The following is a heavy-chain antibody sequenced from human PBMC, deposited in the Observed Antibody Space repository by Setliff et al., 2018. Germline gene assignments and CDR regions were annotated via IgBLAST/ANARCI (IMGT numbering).Heavy chain of an antibody. Sequence: SETLSLTCTVSGGSISSSSHYWGWIRQPPGKGLEWIGTMFDNVGTFYNPSLQSRLSMSVDTSKGELSLKLRSVTGADTAVYYCASQRLARYFDNWGQGTLVTVSS. V-gene: IGHV4-39*07. CDR1: GGSISSSSHY. D-gene: IGHD3-16*02. J-gene: IGHJ4*02. CDR3: ASQRLARYFDN. CDR2: MFDNVGT.